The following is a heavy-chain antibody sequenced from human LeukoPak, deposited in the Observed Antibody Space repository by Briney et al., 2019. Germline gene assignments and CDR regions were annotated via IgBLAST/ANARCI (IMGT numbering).Heavy chain of an antibody. CDR1: GGSISSYY. Sequence: SETLSLTCTVSGGSISSYYWSWIRQPAGKGLEWIGRIYTSGSTNYNPSLKSRVTMSVDTSKDQFSLKLSSVTAADTAVYYCATSSSSWYRGVLEPWGQGTLVTVSS. CDR2: IYTSGST. J-gene: IGHJ5*02. CDR3: ATSSSSWYRGVLEP. V-gene: IGHV4-4*07. D-gene: IGHD6-13*01.